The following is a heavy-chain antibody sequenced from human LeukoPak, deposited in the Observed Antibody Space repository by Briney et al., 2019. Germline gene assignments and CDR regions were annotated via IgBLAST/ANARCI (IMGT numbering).Heavy chain of an antibody. CDR2: INPSGGST. Sequence: GASVKVSCKASGYTFTGYYVHWVRQAPGQGLEWMGIINPSGGSTSYAQKFQGRVTMTRDTSTSTVYMELSSLRSEDTAVYYCARGYYDILTGYYNVPFDYWGQGTLVTVSS. V-gene: IGHV1-46*01. CDR3: ARGYYDILTGYYNVPFDY. D-gene: IGHD3-9*01. CDR1: GYTFTGYY. J-gene: IGHJ4*02.